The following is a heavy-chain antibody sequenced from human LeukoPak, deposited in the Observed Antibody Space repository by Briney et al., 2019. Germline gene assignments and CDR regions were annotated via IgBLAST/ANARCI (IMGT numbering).Heavy chain of an antibody. CDR1: VGSLSSVSYY. V-gene: IGHV4-61*01. J-gene: IGHJ4*02. Sequence: PSETLSLTCTVPVGSLSSVSYYWSSIRLPPGKGLEWIGYIYYSGSTNYNSSIKSRVTISVDTSKNQISLKLSSVTAADTAVYHCAREAMYSYGNNFDYWGQGTLVTVSS. CDR3: AREAMYSYGNNFDY. CDR2: IYYSGST. D-gene: IGHD5-18*01.